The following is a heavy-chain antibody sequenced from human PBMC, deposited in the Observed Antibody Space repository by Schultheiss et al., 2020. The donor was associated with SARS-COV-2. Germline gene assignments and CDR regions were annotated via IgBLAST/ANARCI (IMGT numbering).Heavy chain of an antibody. Sequence: GGSLRLSCAASGFTFDDYGMSWVRQAPGKGLEWVGRIKSKTDGGTTDYAAPVKGRFTISRDDSKNTLYLQMNSLKTEDTAVYYCTTDRPVITFGGANDYWGQGTLVTVSS. V-gene: IGHV3-15*01. CDR2: IKSKTDGGTT. CDR1: GFTFDDYG. CDR3: TTDRPVITFGGANDY. D-gene: IGHD3-16*01. J-gene: IGHJ4*02.